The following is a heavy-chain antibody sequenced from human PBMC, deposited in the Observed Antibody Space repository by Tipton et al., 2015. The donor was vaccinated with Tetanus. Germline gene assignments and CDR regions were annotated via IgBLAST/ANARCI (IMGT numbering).Heavy chain of an antibody. Sequence: QLVQSGAEVEKPGASVKVSCKASGYTFTNYGFSWVRQAPGQGLEWMGWISAYNGNTNYAQKLQGRVTMTTDTSTSTAYMDLRSLRSDDTAVYYCARASVGPSTSSIYYYGMDVWGQGTTVTVSS. CDR2: ISAYNGNT. J-gene: IGHJ6*02. CDR3: ARASVGPSTSSIYYYGMDV. D-gene: IGHD6-6*01. V-gene: IGHV1-18*01. CDR1: GYTFTNYG.